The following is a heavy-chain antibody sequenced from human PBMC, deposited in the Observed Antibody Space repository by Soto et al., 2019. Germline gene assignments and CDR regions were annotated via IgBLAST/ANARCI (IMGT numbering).Heavy chain of an antibody. J-gene: IGHJ6*02. CDR1: GFTFSNYG. D-gene: IGHD1-26*01. Sequence: GESLRLSCAASGFTFSNYGMHWVRQAPGKGLEWVAIIWHDGNNKYYADSVRGRFIISRDNSKNRLYLQMNSLRAEDTAVYYCASDLVGASDSYGLDVWGQETPVTVSS. CDR3: ASDLVGASDSYGLDV. CDR2: IWHDGNNK. V-gene: IGHV3-33*01.